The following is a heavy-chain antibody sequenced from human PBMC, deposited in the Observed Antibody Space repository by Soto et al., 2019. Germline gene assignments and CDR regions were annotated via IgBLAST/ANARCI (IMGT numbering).Heavy chain of an antibody. D-gene: IGHD6-19*01. Sequence: LSLTCAVSGASMTSSHWWSWVRQPPGKGLEWIGEIYHTGSANYKPSLESRVTISVDKSKNRFSLILTSVTAADTATYYCARRTTGSGWYPMFDTWGQGALVTVSS. CDR1: GASMTSSHW. J-gene: IGHJ5*02. V-gene: IGHV4-4*02. CDR3: ARRTTGSGWYPMFDT. CDR2: IYHTGSA.